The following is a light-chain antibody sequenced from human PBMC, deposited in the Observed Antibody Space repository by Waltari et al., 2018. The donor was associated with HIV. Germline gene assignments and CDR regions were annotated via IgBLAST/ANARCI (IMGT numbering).Light chain of an antibody. CDR2: RNN. V-gene: IGLV1-47*01. Sequence: QSGLTQPPSASGTPGQRLSISCAGNNSNIGRNFLFWYRQIPGAAPTLLVYRNNQRPSGVGDRFSGSRSGASASLVISGLRVEDEADYYCASWDDGLRGHVFGSGTTVSV. J-gene: IGLJ1*01. CDR3: ASWDDGLRGHV. CDR1: NSNIGRNF.